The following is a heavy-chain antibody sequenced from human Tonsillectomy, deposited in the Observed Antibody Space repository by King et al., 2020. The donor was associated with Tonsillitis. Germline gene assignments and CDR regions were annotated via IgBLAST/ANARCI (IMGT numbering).Heavy chain of an antibody. Sequence: QLVQSGGGVVQPGRSLRLFCAASGFTFSSYAMHWVRQAPGKGLEWVAVISYDGSDKYHADSVKGRFTISRDNSKNTLYLQMNSLRAEDTALYYCARDLDYYDSSGYFYYWGQGTLGTVSS. D-gene: IGHD3-22*01. V-gene: IGHV3-30*04. CDR2: ISYDGSDK. CDR1: GFTFSSYA. J-gene: IGHJ4*02. CDR3: ARDLDYYDSSGYFYY.